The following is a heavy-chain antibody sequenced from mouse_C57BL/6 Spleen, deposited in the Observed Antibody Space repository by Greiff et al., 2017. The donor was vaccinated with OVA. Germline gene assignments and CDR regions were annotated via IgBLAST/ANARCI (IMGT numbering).Heavy chain of an antibody. CDR2: IYPGDGDT. D-gene: IGHD1-1*01. V-gene: IGHV1-80*01. CDR3: ARQGYGSSYPYFDV. Sequence: VQLQESGAELVKPGASVKISCKASGYAFSSYWMNWVKPRPGKGLEWIGQIYPGDGDTNYNGKFKGKATLTADKSSSTAYMQLRSLTSEDSAVYFCARQGYGSSYPYFDVWGTGTTVTVSS. J-gene: IGHJ1*03. CDR1: GYAFSSYW.